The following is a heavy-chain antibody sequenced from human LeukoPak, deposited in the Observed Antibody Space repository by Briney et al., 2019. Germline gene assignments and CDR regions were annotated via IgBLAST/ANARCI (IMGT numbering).Heavy chain of an antibody. CDR1: GGSISSYY. V-gene: IGHV4-59*08. J-gene: IGHJ5*02. Sequence: PSETLSLTCTVSGGSISSYYWSWIRQPPGKGLEWIGYIYHSGSTNYNPSLKSRVTISVDTSKNQFSLKLSSVTAADTAVYYCARHVDYYDSSGYYPLNWFDPWGQGTLVTVSS. CDR2: IYHSGST. CDR3: ARHVDYYDSSGYYPLNWFDP. D-gene: IGHD3-22*01.